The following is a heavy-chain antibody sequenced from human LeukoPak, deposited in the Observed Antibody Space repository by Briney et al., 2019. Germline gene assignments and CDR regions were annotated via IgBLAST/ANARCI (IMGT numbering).Heavy chain of an antibody. CDR2: IKSDGST. CDR1: GFTFSSYW. V-gene: IGHV3-74*01. CDR3: ARAPSEIGGYYPEYFRH. J-gene: IGHJ1*01. Sequence: PGGSLRLSCAASGFTFSSYWMHWARQAPGKGLVWVSRIKSDGSTNYTDSVKGRFTISRDSAKNTVSLQMNSLRAEDTGVYYCARAPSEIGGYYPEYFRHWGQGTLVTVSS. D-gene: IGHD3-22*01.